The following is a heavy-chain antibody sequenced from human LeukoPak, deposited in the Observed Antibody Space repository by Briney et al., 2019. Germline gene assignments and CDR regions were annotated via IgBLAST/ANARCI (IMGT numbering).Heavy chain of an antibody. CDR3: AKSIIYYYYMDV. J-gene: IGHJ6*03. Sequence: GGSLRLSCATSGFTFNSFGMHWVRQAPGKGLEWVAFISYDGSNKDYADSVKGRFTISRDNSKNTLYLQMNSLRAEDTAVYYCAKSIIYYYYMDVWGKGTTVTVSS. V-gene: IGHV3-30*18. CDR1: GFTFNSFG. CDR2: ISYDGSNK.